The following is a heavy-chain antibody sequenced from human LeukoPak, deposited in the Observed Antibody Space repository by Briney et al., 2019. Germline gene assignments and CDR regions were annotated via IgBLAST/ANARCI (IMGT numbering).Heavy chain of an antibody. CDR2: IYYSGST. D-gene: IGHD3-10*01. Sequence: PSEALSLTCTVSGGSISSSSYYWGWIRQPPGKGLEWIGSIYYSGSTYYNPSLKGRVTISVDTSKNQFSLKLSSVTAADTAVYYCARTQSHVLLWFGLDPWGQGTLVTVSS. CDR3: ARTQSHVLLWFGLDP. V-gene: IGHV4-39*01. CDR1: GGSISSSSYY. J-gene: IGHJ5*02.